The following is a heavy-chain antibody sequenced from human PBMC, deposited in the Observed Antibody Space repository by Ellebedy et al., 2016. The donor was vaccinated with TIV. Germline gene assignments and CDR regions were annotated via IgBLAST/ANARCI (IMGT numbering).Heavy chain of an antibody. D-gene: IGHD3-10*01. J-gene: IGHJ4*02. Sequence: GESLKISXAASGFTFSSYGMHWVRQAPGKGLEWVAVISYDGSNKYYADSVKGRFTISRDNSKNTLYLQMNSLRAEDTAVYYCATSMTGWFGEQKGWGQGTLVTVSS. CDR3: ATSMTGWFGEQKG. CDR1: GFTFSSYG. V-gene: IGHV3-30*03. CDR2: ISYDGSNK.